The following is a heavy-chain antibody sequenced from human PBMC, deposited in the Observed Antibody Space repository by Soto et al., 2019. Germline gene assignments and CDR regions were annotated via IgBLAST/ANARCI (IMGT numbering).Heavy chain of an antibody. CDR3: ARVGPAHYYDSSGYYSPLDY. J-gene: IGHJ4*02. CDR2: IIPMFGTA. CDR1: GDTFSSYA. D-gene: IGHD3-22*01. Sequence: QVQLVQSGAEVKKPGSSVKVSCKASGDTFSSYAINWVRQAPGQGLEWMGGIIPMFGTANYAQKLKGRVTITAGESTSTVYMELSSVRSEDTAVYYCARVGPAHYYDSSGYYSPLDYWGQGTLVTVSS. V-gene: IGHV1-69*01.